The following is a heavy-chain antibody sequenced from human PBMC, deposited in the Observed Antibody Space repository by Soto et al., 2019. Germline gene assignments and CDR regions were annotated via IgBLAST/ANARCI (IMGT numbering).Heavy chain of an antibody. CDR1: GYNFVEYW. V-gene: IGHV5-51*01. Sequence: WESLKIYCKASGYNFVEYWIGWVRQMPGKGLEWMGSVYPNDSDVKYSPSFQGQVTVSADKSINTAYLHWSSLKPSDSATYYCGAYSFDHWGHVTPVTVSS. CDR3: GAYSFDH. CDR2: VYPNDSDV. J-gene: IGHJ4*01.